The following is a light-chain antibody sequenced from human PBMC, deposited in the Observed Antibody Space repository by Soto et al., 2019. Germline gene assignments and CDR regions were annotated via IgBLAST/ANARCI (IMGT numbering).Light chain of an antibody. CDR3: QQYNSYSIT. V-gene: IGKV1-9*01. J-gene: IGKJ5*01. CDR1: QSICNY. Sequence: DIQLTQSPSSLSASVGDRVSISCRASQSICNYLNWYQQKPGKAPKLLIYAASTLQSGVPSRFSGSGSGTEFTLTISSLQPDDFATYYCQQYNSYSITFGQGTRLEIK. CDR2: AAS.